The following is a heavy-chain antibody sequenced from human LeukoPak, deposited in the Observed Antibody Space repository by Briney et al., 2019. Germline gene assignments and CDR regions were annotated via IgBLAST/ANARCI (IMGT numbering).Heavy chain of an antibody. CDR1: GGSISSGDYY. V-gene: IGHV4-30-4*01. D-gene: IGHD1-1*01. J-gene: IGHJ4*02. CDR3: AGDTTGTTDGFFDY. CDR2: IYYSGST. Sequence: SETLSLTCTVSGGSISSGDYYWSWIRQPPGKGLEWIGYIYYSGSTYYNPSLKSRVTISVDTSKNQFSLKLSSVTAADTAVYYCAGDTTGTTDGFFDYWGQGTLVTVSS.